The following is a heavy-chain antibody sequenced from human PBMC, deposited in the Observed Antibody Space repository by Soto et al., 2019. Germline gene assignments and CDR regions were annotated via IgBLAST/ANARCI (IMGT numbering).Heavy chain of an antibody. CDR2: IFNSGTI. V-gene: IGHV4-59*02. Sequence: QVELQESGPGLVKPSETLSLACSVFGASVNSYYWSWIRQSPGRGLEWIGHIFNSGTIHYNPSLKSRVAMSVQSSKNQVSLKMNSVTAAETAIYYCGRDLLATASARWYFYYGLDVWGQGTAVIVSS. CDR3: GRDLLATASARWYFYYGLDV. J-gene: IGHJ6*02. CDR1: GASVNSYY. D-gene: IGHD3-3*02.